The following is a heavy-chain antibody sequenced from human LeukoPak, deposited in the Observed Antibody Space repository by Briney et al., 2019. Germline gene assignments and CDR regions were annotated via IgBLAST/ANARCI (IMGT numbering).Heavy chain of an antibody. D-gene: IGHD3-10*01. J-gene: IGHJ4*02. V-gene: IGHV3-23*01. Sequence: PGGSLRLSCAASGFTFSSYAMSWVRQAPGKGLEWVSAISGGGGSTYYADSVKGRFTISRDNSKNTLYLQMNSLRAEDTAVYYCAKGRTMVRGVISVPYYFDYWGQGTLVTVSS. CDR1: GFTFSSYA. CDR3: AKGRTMVRGVISVPYYFDY. CDR2: ISGGGGST.